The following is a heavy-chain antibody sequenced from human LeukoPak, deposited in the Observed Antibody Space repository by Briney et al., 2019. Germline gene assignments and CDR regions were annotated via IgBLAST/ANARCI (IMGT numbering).Heavy chain of an antibody. D-gene: IGHD3-22*01. CDR1: GGTFSSYA. CDR3: ARDDYYDSSDYGPFDY. CDR2: IIPILGIA. Sequence: ASVKVSCKASGGTFSSYAISWVRQAPGQGLEWMGRIIPILGIANYAQKFQGRVTITADKSTSTAYMELSSLRSEDTAVYYCARDDYYDSSDYGPFDYWGQGTLVTVSS. J-gene: IGHJ4*02. V-gene: IGHV1-69*04.